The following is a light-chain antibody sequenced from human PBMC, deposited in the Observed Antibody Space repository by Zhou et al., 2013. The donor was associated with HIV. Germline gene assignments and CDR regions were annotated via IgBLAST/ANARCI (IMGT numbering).Light chain of an antibody. Sequence: DIQLTQSPSFLSASVGDRVTITCRASQGISSYLAWYQQKPGKAPKLLIYAASTLQSGVPSRFSGSASGTEFTLTISSLQPEDFATYYCLQHNSYPRTFGQGTKVGNQT. CDR2: AAS. V-gene: IGKV1-9*01. J-gene: IGKJ1*01. CDR3: LQHNSYPRT. CDR1: QGISSY.